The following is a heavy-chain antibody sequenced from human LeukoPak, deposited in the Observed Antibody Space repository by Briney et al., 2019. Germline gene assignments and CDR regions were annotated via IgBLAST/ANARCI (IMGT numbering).Heavy chain of an antibody. V-gene: IGHV4-31*03. Sequence: SQTLSLTCTVSGGSISSGDYYWSWIRLHPGKGLEWIGYSSYSGSTYYNPSLESRVTISVDTSKNQFSLKLSSVTAADTAVYYCARAPAGRPSDYWGQGTLVTVSS. D-gene: IGHD3-10*01. J-gene: IGHJ4*02. CDR1: GGSISSGDYY. CDR3: ARAPAGRPSDY. CDR2: SSYSGST.